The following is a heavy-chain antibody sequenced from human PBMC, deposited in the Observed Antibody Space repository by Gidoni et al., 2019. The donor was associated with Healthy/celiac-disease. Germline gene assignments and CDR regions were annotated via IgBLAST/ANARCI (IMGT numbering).Heavy chain of an antibody. D-gene: IGHD6-19*01. CDR2: IKQDGSEK. J-gene: IGHJ4*02. Sequence: WVANIKQDGSEKYYVDSVKGRFTISRDNAKNSLYLQMNSLRAEDTAVYYCAEAVAGSDYWGQGTLVTVSS. CDR3: AEAVAGSDY. V-gene: IGHV3-7*01.